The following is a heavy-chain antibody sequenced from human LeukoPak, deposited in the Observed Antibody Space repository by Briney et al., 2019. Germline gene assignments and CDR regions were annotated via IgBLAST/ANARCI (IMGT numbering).Heavy chain of an antibody. J-gene: IGHJ5*02. CDR1: GYTFTSYY. Sequence: GASVKVSCKASGYTFTSYYMHWVRQAPGQGLEWMGIINPSGGSTSYAQKFQGRVTMTRDTSTSTVYMELSSLRSEDTAVYYCARDQPVYELWFGRGMVFDPWGREPWSPSPQ. V-gene: IGHV1-46*01. D-gene: IGHD3-10*01. CDR2: INPSGGST. CDR3: ARDQPVYELWFGRGMVFDP.